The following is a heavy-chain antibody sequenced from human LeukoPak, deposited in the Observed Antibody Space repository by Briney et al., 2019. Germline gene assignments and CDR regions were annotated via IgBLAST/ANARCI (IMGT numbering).Heavy chain of an antibody. CDR3: ARGSYSDY. CDR2: TYHRSQWYY. Sequence: SQTLSLTCAISRDSVSSNSASWNWIRQSPSGGLEWLGRTYHRSQWYYNYAESVKSRITINPDTSKNQFSLQLNSVTPEDTAVYYCARGSYSDYWGQGTLVTVSS. CDR1: RDSVSSNSAS. J-gene: IGHJ4*02. V-gene: IGHV6-1*01.